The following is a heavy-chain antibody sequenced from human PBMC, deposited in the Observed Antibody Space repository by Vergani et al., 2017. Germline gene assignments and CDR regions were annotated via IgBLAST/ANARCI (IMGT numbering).Heavy chain of an antibody. J-gene: IGHJ4*02. V-gene: IGHV3-21*01. Sequence: EVQLVESGGGLVKPGGSLRLSCAASGFTFSSYSMNWVRQAPGKGLEWVSSISSSSSYIYYADSVKGRFTISRDNAKNSLYLQMNSLRADDTAVYYCARDFGYCSGGSCYSYFDYWGQGTLVTVSS. CDR3: ARDFGYCSGGSCYSYFDY. CDR2: ISSSSSYI. CDR1: GFTFSSYS. D-gene: IGHD2-15*01.